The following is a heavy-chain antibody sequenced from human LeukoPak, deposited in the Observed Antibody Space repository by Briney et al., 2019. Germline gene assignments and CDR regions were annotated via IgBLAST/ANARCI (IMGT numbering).Heavy chain of an antibody. J-gene: IGHJ4*02. V-gene: IGHV4-38-2*02. Sequence: SETLSLTCTVSENSITSDYYWAWIRQPPGKGLEWIASVYHSGTTYYNPSLYSRVTISVDTSKNQFSLKLSSVTAADTAVYYCARDGYSGNDGLWGQGTLVTVSS. CDR2: VYHSGTT. CDR3: ARDGYSGNDGL. CDR1: ENSITSDYY. D-gene: IGHD5-12*01.